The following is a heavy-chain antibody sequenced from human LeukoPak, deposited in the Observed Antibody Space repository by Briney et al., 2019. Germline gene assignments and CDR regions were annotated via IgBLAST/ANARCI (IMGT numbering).Heavy chain of an antibody. CDR2: FDPEDGET. V-gene: IGHV1-24*01. Sequence: GASVKVSCKVSGYTLTELSMHWGGQGPVKGLELIGGFDPEDGETIYAHNFQRRVTMTEDTSTDTAYMELSSLRSEDTAVYYCATARGWGQGTLVTVSS. J-gene: IGHJ4*02. CDR3: ATARG. CDR1: GYTLTELS.